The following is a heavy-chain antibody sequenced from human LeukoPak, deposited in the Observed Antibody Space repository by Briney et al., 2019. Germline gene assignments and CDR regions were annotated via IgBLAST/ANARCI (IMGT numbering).Heavy chain of an antibody. CDR1: GYTFTSYD. CDR3: ARGPSWSGYSQPYYFDY. J-gene: IGHJ4*02. V-gene: IGHV1-8*03. CDR2: MNPNSDNT. D-gene: IGHD3-3*01. Sequence: GASVKVSCKASGYTFTSYDINWVRQAAGQGLEWMAWMNPNSDNTGYAQKFQGRVTITRNTSISTAYMELSSLRSEDTAVYSCARGPSWSGYSQPYYFDYWGQGTLVTVSS.